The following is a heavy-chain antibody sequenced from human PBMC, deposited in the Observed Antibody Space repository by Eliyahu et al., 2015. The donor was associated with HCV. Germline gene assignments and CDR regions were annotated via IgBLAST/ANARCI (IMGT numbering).Heavy chain of an antibody. V-gene: IGHV3-23*01. D-gene: IGHD1-26*01. CDR2: ISGSGGST. CDR1: GXXFSSYA. Sequence: EVQLLESGGGLVQPGGSLRLSXXXSGXXFSSYAMSWVRQAPGKGLGWXSAISGSGGSTYYADSVKGRFTISRDNSKNTLYLQMNSLRAEDTAVYYCARRYSGSYYSTYPDYWGQGTLVTVSS. CDR3: ARRYSGSYYSTYPDY. J-gene: IGHJ4*02.